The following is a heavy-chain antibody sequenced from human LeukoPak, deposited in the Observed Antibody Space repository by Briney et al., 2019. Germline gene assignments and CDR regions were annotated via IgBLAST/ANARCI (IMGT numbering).Heavy chain of an antibody. Sequence: SETLSLTCTVSGGSISTDYYWGWIRQPPGKGLEWIGTMYHSGSTYYNPSLKSRVTISVDTSKNQFSLKLSSVTAADTAVYYCARYDVWGSYRAFDYWGQGTLVTVSS. D-gene: IGHD3-16*02. CDR2: MYHSGST. CDR3: ARYDVWGSYRAFDY. J-gene: IGHJ4*02. V-gene: IGHV4-38-2*02. CDR1: GGSISTDYY.